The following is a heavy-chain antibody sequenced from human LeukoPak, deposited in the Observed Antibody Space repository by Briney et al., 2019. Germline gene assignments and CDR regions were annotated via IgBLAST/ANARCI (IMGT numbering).Heavy chain of an antibody. J-gene: IGHJ6*03. CDR1: GFTFSNAW. CDR3: TTDPQHYYYMDV. V-gene: IGHV3-15*01. Sequence: PGGSLRLSCAASGFTFSNAWMSCVRQAPGKGLERVGRIKSKTDGGTTDCAAPVKGRFTISRDDSKNTLYLQMNSLKTEDTAVYYCTTDPQHYYYMDVWGKGTTVTVSS. CDR2: IKSKTDGGTT. D-gene: IGHD2-2*01.